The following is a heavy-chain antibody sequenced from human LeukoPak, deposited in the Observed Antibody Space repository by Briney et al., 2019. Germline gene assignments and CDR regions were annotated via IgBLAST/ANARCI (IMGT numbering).Heavy chain of an antibody. CDR3: ARAERGYSYGYVGY. CDR2: IYTSGST. CDR1: GGSISSGSYY. D-gene: IGHD5-18*01. Sequence: SETLSLTCTVSGGSISSGSYYWSWIRQPAGKGLEWIGRIYTSGSTNYNPSLKSRVTISVDTSKNQFSLKLSSVTAADTAVYHCARAERGYSYGYVGYWGQGTLVTVSS. V-gene: IGHV4-61*02. J-gene: IGHJ4*02.